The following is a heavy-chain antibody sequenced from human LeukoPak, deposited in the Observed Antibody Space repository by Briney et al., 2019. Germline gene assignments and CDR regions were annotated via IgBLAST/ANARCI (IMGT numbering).Heavy chain of an antibody. Sequence: GASVKVSCKASGGTFSSYAISWVRQAPGQGLEWMGGIIPIFGTANYAQKFQGRDTITTDESTSTAYMELSSLRSEDTAVYYCARVNRGPYFDWLGPDYYYYMDVWGKGTTVTVSS. CDR3: ARVNRGPYFDWLGPDYYYYMDV. V-gene: IGHV1-69*05. CDR1: GGTFSSYA. D-gene: IGHD3-9*01. CDR2: IIPIFGTA. J-gene: IGHJ6*03.